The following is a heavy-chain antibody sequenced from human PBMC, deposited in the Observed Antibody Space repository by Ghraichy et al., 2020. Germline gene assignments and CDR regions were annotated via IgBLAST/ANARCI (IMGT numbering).Heavy chain of an antibody. V-gene: IGHV1-2*02. D-gene: IGHD2-2*03. J-gene: IGHJ4*02. CDR3: ARDLSGGLGIVVVPAELDY. CDR2: INPNSGGT. Sequence: ASVKVSCKASGYTFTGYYMHWVRQAPGQGLEWMGWINPNSGGTNYAQKFQGRVTMTRDTSISTAYMELSRLRSDDTAVYYYARDLSGGLGIVVVPAELDYWGQGTLVTVSS. CDR1: GYTFTGYY.